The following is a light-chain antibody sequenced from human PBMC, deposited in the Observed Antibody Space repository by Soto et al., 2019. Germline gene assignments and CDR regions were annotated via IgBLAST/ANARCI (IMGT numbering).Light chain of an antibody. CDR1: QSISSW. V-gene: IGKV1-5*03. CDR3: QQYNSY. Sequence: DIQMTQSPSTLSASVGDRVTITCRASQSISSWLAWYQQKPGKAPKLLIYKASSLESGVASRFSGSGSGTEFTLTISILQPDDFANYYCQQYNSYFGQGTKLEIK. J-gene: IGKJ2*01. CDR2: KAS.